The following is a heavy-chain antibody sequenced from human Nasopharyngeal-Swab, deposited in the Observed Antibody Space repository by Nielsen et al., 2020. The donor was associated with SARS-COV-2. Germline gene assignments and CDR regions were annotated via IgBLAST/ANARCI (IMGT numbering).Heavy chain of an antibody. J-gene: IGHJ4*02. CDR3: ARAVPYGDYAYYFDY. Sequence: GGSLRLSCAASGFTFSSYSMYWVRQAPGKGLEWVSSISSSSSYIYYADSVKGRFTISRDNAKNSLYLQMNSLRAEDTAVYYCARAVPYGDYAYYFDYWGQGTLVTVSS. CDR1: GFTFSSYS. D-gene: IGHD4-17*01. V-gene: IGHV3-21*01. CDR2: ISSSSSYI.